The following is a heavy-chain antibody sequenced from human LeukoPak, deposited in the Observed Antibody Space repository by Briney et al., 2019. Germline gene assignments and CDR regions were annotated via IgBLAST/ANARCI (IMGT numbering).Heavy chain of an antibody. J-gene: IGHJ4*02. Sequence: GGSLRLSCAASGFTFSSYGMHWVRQAPGKGLEWVAFIRYDGSNKYYADSVKGRFTISRDNSKNTLYLQMNSLRAEDTAVYYCAKDHANTPVVTNWGQGILVSVSS. V-gene: IGHV3-30*02. CDR3: AKDHANTPVVTN. D-gene: IGHD2-21*02. CDR2: IRYDGSNK. CDR1: GFTFSSYG.